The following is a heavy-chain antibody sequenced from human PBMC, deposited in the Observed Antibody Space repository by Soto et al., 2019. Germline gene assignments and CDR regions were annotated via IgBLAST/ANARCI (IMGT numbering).Heavy chain of an antibody. CDR3: ARYRDDYGSGNYYNRIDF. V-gene: IGHV1-69*01. CDR2: IIPLFGRA. CDR1: GGIFSTYA. J-gene: IGHJ4*02. Sequence: QVQLVQSGAEVKKPGSSVKVSCKASGGIFSTYAISWLRQAPGQGLEWMGGIIPLFGRANYEQRFQGRVTITANESTSTAYMELSILRSEDTAVYYGARYRDDYGSGNYYNRIDFWGQGTLVTVSS. D-gene: IGHD3-10*01.